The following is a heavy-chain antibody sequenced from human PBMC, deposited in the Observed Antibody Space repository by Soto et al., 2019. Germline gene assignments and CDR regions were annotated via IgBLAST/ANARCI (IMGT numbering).Heavy chain of an antibody. J-gene: IGHJ4*02. CDR3: ARILLGSSGWKYFDY. CDR2: IDWDDDK. CDR1: GFSLSTSGMC. D-gene: IGHD6-19*01. Sequence: SGPTLVNPTQTLTLTCTFSGFSLSTSGMCVSWIRQPPGKALEWLARIDWDDDKYYSTSLKTRLTISKDTSKNQVVLTMTNMDPVDTATYYCARILLGSSGWKYFDYWGQGTLVTVSS. V-gene: IGHV2-70*11.